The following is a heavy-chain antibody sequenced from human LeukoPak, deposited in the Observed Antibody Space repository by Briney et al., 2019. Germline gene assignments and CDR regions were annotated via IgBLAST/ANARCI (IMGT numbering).Heavy chain of an antibody. V-gene: IGHV4-59*01. D-gene: IGHD5-24*01. Sequence: SETLSLTCTVSRGSISSYYWSWIRQPPGKGLEWIGYIYYSGSTNYNPSLKSRVTISVDTSKNQFSLRLSSVTAADTAVYYCARESGDGYNLDYWGQGTLVTVSS. CDR3: ARESGDGYNLDY. CDR2: IYYSGST. CDR1: RGSISSYY. J-gene: IGHJ4*02.